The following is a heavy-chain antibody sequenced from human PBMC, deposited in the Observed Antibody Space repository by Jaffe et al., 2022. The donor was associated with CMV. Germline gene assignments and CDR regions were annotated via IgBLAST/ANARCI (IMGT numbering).Heavy chain of an antibody. J-gene: IGHJ3*02. CDR3: ARDWGKLDYGDPPDAFDI. D-gene: IGHD4-17*01. Sequence: QVQLVQSGAEVKKPGSSVKVSCKASGGTFSSYAISWVRQAPGQGLEWMGRIIPILGIANYAQKFQGRVTITADKSTSTAYMELSSLRSEDTAVYYCARDWGKLDYGDPPDAFDIWGQGTMVTVSS. CDR1: GGTFSSYA. V-gene: IGHV1-69*09. CDR2: IIPILGIA.